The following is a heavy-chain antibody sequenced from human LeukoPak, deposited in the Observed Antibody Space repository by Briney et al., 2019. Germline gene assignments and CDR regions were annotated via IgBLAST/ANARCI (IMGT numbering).Heavy chain of an antibody. V-gene: IGHV4-34*01. D-gene: IGHD3-10*01. CDR2: IGHSGST. CDR3: ARSGTYQYSSAYDY. Sequence: SETLSLTCAVYGASFHNYYWTWIQQPPGKRLEWLGEIGHSGSTNYNPSLNSRVTVSLDTSKNQFSLKLTSVTAADTAVYYCARSGTYQYSSAYDYWGQGTLVTVSS. CDR1: GASFHNYY. J-gene: IGHJ4*01.